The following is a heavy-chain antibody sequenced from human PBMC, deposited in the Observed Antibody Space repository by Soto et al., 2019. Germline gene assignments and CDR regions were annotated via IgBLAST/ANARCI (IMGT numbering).Heavy chain of an antibody. J-gene: IGHJ6*02. D-gene: IGHD2-21*02. V-gene: IGHV1-3*01. CDR2: INAGNGNT. CDR3: ASAYCGGDCSNYYYGMDV. CDR1: GYTFTSYA. Sequence: ASVKVSCKASGYTFTSYAMHWVRQAPGQRLEWMGWINAGNGNTKYSQKFQGRVTITRDTSASTAYMELSSLRSEDTAVYYCASAYCGGDCSNYYYGMDVWGQRTTVTVSS.